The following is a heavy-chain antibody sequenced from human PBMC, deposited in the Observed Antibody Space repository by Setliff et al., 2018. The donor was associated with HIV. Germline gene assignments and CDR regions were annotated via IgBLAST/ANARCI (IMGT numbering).Heavy chain of an antibody. CDR3: ARAYCSSTSCYLYAFDI. J-gene: IGHJ3*02. CDR2: ISAYNGNT. V-gene: IGHV1-18*01. D-gene: IGHD2-2*01. CDR1: GYTFTSYG. Sequence: ASVKVSCKASGYTFTSYGISWVRQAPGQGLEWMGWISAYNGNTNYAQKLQGRVTMTTDTSTSTAYMELRGLRSDDTAVYYCARAYCSSTSCYLYAFDIWGQGTMVTVSS.